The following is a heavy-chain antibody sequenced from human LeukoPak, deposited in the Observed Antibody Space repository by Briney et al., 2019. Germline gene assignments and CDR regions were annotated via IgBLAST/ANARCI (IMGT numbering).Heavy chain of an antibody. CDR3: ARHKQPKPRSIAAAGSRGRYYYYGMDV. CDR1: GGSISSSSYY. CDR2: IYYSGST. Sequence: PSETLSLTCTVSGGSISSSSYYWGWIRQPPGKGLEWIGSIYYSGSTYHNPSLKSRVTISVDTSKNQFSLKLSSVTAADTAVYYCARHKQPKPRSIAAAGSRGRYYYYGMDVWGQGTTVTVSS. J-gene: IGHJ6*02. D-gene: IGHD6-13*01. V-gene: IGHV4-39*01.